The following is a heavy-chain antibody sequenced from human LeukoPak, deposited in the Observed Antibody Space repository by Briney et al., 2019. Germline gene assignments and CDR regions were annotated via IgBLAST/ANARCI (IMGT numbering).Heavy chain of an antibody. CDR1: GGSINNSYY. CDR3: ARVEDIVATITLYYYFDY. J-gene: IGHJ4*02. CDR2: IYYSGST. D-gene: IGHD5-12*01. V-gene: IGHV4-39*01. Sequence: PSETLSLTCTVSGGSINNSYYWGWIRQPPGKGLEWIGSIYYSGSTYYNPSLKSRVTISVDTSKNQFSLKLSSVTAADTAVYYCARVEDIVATITLYYYFDYWGQGTLVTVSS.